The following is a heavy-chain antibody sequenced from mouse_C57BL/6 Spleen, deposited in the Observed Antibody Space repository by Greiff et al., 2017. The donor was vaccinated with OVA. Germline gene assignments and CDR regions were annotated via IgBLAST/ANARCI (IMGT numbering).Heavy chain of an antibody. V-gene: IGHV1-82*01. Sequence: QVQLQQSGPELVKPGASVKISCTASGYAFSSSWMNWVKQRPGKGLEWIGRIYPGDGDTNYNGKFKGKATLTADKSSSTAYMQLSSLTSEDSAVYFCAIEDYYGGSYDYAMDYWGQGTSVTVSS. CDR1: GYAFSSSW. J-gene: IGHJ4*01. CDR3: AIEDYYGGSYDYAMDY. D-gene: IGHD1-1*01. CDR2: IYPGDGDT.